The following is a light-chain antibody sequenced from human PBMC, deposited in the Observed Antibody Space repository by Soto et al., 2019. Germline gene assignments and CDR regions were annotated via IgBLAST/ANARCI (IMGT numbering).Light chain of an antibody. CDR2: NNN. CDR3: AAWDASLNAGV. V-gene: IGLV1-44*01. Sequence: QSVLTQPPSESGTPGQRVTISCSGSSSNIGSNSVTWFQQLPGTAPNLLISNNNQRPSGVPDRFSGSKSGTSASLAINGLQSEDEADYFCAAWDASLNAGVFGGGTQLTVL. CDR1: SSNIGSNS. J-gene: IGLJ3*02.